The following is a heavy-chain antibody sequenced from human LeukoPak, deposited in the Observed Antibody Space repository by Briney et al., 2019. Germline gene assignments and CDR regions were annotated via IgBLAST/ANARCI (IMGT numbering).Heavy chain of an antibody. CDR1: GFTLSSYE. D-gene: IGHD3-9*01. CDR3: ARVTIPYYMDV. CDR2: ISSSGSTI. J-gene: IGHJ6*03. V-gene: IGHV3-48*03. Sequence: GGSLRLSCAASGFTLSSYEMNWVRQAPGKGLEWVSYISSSGSTIYYADSVKGRFTISRDNAKNSLYLQMNSLRAEDTAVYYCARVTIPYYMDVWGKGTTVTISS.